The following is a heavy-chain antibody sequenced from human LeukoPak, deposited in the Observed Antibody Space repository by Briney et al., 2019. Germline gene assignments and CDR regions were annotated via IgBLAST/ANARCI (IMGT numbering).Heavy chain of an antibody. CDR2: ITGSGSST. Sequence: PGGSLRLSCAASGFTFSSYAMTWVRQAPGKGLEWVSTITGSGSSTYYADSVKGRFTISRDNSKNTLYLQMNSLRAEDTAVYYCANLGMSTRQDYWGQGTLVTVSS. J-gene: IGHJ4*02. CDR1: GFTFSSYA. CDR3: ANLGMSTRQDY. V-gene: IGHV3-23*01. D-gene: IGHD3-16*01.